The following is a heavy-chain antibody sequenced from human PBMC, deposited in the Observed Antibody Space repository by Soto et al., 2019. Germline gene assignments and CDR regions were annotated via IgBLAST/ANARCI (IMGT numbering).Heavy chain of an antibody. CDR2: INPSGGST. Sequence: ASVKVSCKASGYTFTSYYMHWVRQAPGQGLEWMGIINPSGGSTSYAQKFQGRVTMTRDTSTSTVYMELSSLRSEDTAVYYCARDTAMARDRGYYFDYWGQGTLVTVSS. V-gene: IGHV1-46*01. CDR3: ARDTAMARDRGYYFDY. CDR1: GYTFTSYY. J-gene: IGHJ4*02. D-gene: IGHD5-18*01.